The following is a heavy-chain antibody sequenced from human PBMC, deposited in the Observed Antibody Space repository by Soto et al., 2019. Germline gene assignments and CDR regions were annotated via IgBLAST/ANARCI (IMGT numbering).Heavy chain of an antibody. J-gene: IGHJ3*02. V-gene: IGHV3-7*03. D-gene: IGHD1-1*01. CDR2: INDDGSET. Sequence: EVHLVESGGGLVQPGRSRRLSCVASGFSFSIYWMSWVRQAPGKGLEWLANINDDGSETNYVDSVKGRFIISRDNARSSVFLQLNRLRAEDTAVYYCASLRGELFSSEWNEAFDIWGQGTMLTVSS. CDR3: ASLRGELFSSEWNEAFDI. CDR1: GFSFSIYW.